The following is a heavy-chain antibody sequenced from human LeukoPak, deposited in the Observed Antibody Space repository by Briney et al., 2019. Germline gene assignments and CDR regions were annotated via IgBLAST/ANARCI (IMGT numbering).Heavy chain of an antibody. CDR1: NGSISSNTYY. CDR2: IYYSGST. J-gene: IGHJ6*01. Sequence: XXXVXNGSISSNTYYWSWIRQPPGKGLEWIGYIYYSGSTNYNPSLKSRFTISVDRSKNEFSRKLSSVTAGGAAGYXXAXXTXXKXXXXXDVWGXXTXVTISS. V-gene: IGHV4-61*01. CDR3: AXXTXXKXXXXXDV.